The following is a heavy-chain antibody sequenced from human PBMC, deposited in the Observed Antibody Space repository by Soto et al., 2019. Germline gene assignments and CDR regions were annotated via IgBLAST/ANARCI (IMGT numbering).Heavy chain of an antibody. J-gene: IGHJ4*02. D-gene: IGHD6-13*01. CDR3: ARVIAAAADFDY. CDR2: ISAYNGNT. CDR1: SYTFASYG. V-gene: IGHV1-18*01. Sequence: QVQRVQSGAEVKKPGASVKVSCNASSYTFASYGISWVRQAPGQGLEWMGWISAYNGNTNYAQKLQGRVTMTTDTSTSTAYMKLRSLRSDDTAVYYCARVIAAAADFDYWGQGTLVTVSS.